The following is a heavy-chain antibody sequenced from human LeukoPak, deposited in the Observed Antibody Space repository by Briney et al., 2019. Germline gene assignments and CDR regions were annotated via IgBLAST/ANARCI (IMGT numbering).Heavy chain of an antibody. J-gene: IGHJ6*02. CDR2: IRSKAYGGTT. CDR3: TRDGGSNYYYGMDV. Sequence: PGGSLRLSCTASGFTFGDYAMGWVRQAPGKGLEWVGFIRSKAYGGTTEYAASVKGRFTISRDDSKSIAYLQMNSLKTEDTAVYYCTRDGGSNYYYGMDVWGQGTTVTVSS. D-gene: IGHD3-3*01. V-gene: IGHV3-49*04. CDR1: GFTFGDYA.